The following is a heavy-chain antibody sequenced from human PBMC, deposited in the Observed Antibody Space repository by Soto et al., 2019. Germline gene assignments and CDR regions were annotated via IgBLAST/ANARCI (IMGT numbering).Heavy chain of an antibody. D-gene: IGHD3-22*01. J-gene: IGHJ4*02. V-gene: IGHV3-7*01. Sequence: PGGSLRLSCAASGFTFSSYWMNWVRQAPGKGLEWVANIKQDGSEKSYVDSVKGRFTVSRDNAKNSLYLQMNSLRAEDTAVYYCARVRGGYYFDYWGQGTLVTVSS. CDR3: ARVRGGYYFDY. CDR1: GFTFSSYW. CDR2: IKQDGSEK.